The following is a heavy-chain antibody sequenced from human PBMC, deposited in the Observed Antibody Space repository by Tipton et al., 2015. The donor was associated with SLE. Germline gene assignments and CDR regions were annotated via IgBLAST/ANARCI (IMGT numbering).Heavy chain of an antibody. D-gene: IGHD4-17*01. CDR3: AKVYSDHSD. CDR1: GFTFSSYG. Sequence: SLRLSCAASGFTFSSYGMHWVRQAPGKGLEWVAFIRYDGSNKYYADSVKGRFTISRDDSKNTLYLQMDSLRADDTAVYFCAKVYSDHSDWGQGTLVTVSS. J-gene: IGHJ4*02. CDR2: IRYDGSNK. V-gene: IGHV3-30*02.